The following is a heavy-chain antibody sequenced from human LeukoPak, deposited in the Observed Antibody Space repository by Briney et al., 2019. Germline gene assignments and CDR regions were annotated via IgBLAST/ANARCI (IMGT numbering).Heavy chain of an antibody. D-gene: IGHD6-19*01. CDR2: IYYSGST. J-gene: IGHJ4*02. CDR3: ARVVLYSSGWYFDY. CDR1: GGSISSSSYY. Sequence: SETPSLTCTVSGGSISSSSYYWGWIRQPPGKGLEWIGSIYYSGSTYYNPSLKSRVTISVDTSKNQFSLKLSSVTAADTAVYYCARVVLYSSGWYFDYWGQGTLVSVSS. V-gene: IGHV4-39*07.